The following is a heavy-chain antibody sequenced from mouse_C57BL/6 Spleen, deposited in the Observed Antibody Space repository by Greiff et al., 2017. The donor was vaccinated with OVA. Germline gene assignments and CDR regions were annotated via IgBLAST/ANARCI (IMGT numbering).Heavy chain of an antibody. J-gene: IGHJ3*01. CDR3: ARGYDGFAY. Sequence: QVQLQQPGAELVRPGSSVTLSCKASGYTFTSYWMDWVKQRPGQGLEWIGNIYPSDSETHYNQKFKDKATLTVDTSSSTADMQLSSLTSEDSAVYYCARGYDGFAYWGQGTLVTVSA. V-gene: IGHV1-61*01. CDR2: IYPSDSET. CDR1: GYTFTSYW. D-gene: IGHD2-3*01.